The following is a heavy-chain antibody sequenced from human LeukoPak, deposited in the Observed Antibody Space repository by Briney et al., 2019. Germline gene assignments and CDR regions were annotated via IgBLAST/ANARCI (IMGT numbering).Heavy chain of an antibody. Sequence: SQTLSLTCAISGDSVSSDSAAWNWIRQSPSRGLEWLGRTYYRSKWYNDYAVSVKSRITINPDTSKNQFSLKLSSVTAADTAVYYCARESMVRGVIDNWGQGTLVTVSS. D-gene: IGHD3-10*01. CDR3: ARESMVRGVIDN. V-gene: IGHV6-1*01. J-gene: IGHJ4*02. CDR2: TYYRSKWYN. CDR1: GDSVSSDSAA.